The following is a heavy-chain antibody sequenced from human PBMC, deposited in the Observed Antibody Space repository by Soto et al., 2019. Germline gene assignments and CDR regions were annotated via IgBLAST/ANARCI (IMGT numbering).Heavy chain of an antibody. CDR3: AREDRGVLVPIEY. Sequence: RGSLRLSCAASVFICSNYAFHWVRQAPGKGLEWVSAISGAGGYTFYADSVMGRFTISIDNSKNTLYLQMNSLRAEDTAVYYCAREDRGVLVPIEYWGQGTLVAVSS. V-gene: IGHV3-23*01. J-gene: IGHJ4*02. CDR1: VFICSNYA. CDR2: ISGAGGYT. D-gene: IGHD3-3*02.